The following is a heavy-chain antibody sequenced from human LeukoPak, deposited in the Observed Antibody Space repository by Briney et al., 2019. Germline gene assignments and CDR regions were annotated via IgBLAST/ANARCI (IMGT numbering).Heavy chain of an antibody. CDR1: GFTFSSYW. CDR3: AKDRDDSSGYLDY. Sequence: GGSLRLSCAASGFTFSSYWMSWVRQAPGKGLEWVANIKQDGSEKYYVDSVKGRFTISRDNAKNSLYLQMNSLRAEDTAVYYCAKDRDDSSGYLDYWGQGTLVTVSS. D-gene: IGHD3-22*01. V-gene: IGHV3-7*01. J-gene: IGHJ4*02. CDR2: IKQDGSEK.